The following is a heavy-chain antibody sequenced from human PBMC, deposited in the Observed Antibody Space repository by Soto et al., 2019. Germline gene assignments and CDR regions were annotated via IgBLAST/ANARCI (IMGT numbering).Heavy chain of an antibody. CDR1: GFTFSSYA. Sequence: GGPLRLSCAASGFTFSSYAMSWVRQAPGKGLEWVSGISGSGDSTYYADSVKGRFTISRDNSKNTLYLQMNSLRAEDTAVYYCAKGATGIAVAGTGSFQHWGQGTVVTVS. D-gene: IGHD6-19*01. J-gene: IGHJ1*01. V-gene: IGHV3-23*01. CDR3: AKGATGIAVAGTGSFQH. CDR2: ISGSGDST.